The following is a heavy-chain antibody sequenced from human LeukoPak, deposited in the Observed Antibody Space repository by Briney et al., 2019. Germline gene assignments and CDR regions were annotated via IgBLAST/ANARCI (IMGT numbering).Heavy chain of an antibody. Sequence: GGSLRLSCAASGFTFSSYWMSWVRQAPGKGLEWVANIKQDGSEKYYVDSVKGRFTISRDNAKNSLYLQMNSLRAEDTAVYYCARAPPYYYDSSGYYYCFDYWGQGTLVTVSS. V-gene: IGHV3-7*01. CDR1: GFTFSSYW. CDR2: IKQDGSEK. CDR3: ARAPPYYYDSSGYYYCFDY. D-gene: IGHD3-22*01. J-gene: IGHJ4*02.